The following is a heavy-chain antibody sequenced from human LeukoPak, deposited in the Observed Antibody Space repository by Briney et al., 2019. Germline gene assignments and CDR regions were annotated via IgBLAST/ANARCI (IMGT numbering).Heavy chain of an antibody. Sequence: PGGSLRLSCAAFGLTFSSYWMFWVRQAPGKGLVWVSSLKTDGSGTTYADSVKGRFTISRDNAKNSLYLQMNSLRAEDTAVYYCARDYCSGGCCYDYWGQGTLVTVSS. V-gene: IGHV3-74*01. J-gene: IGHJ4*02. CDR1: GLTFSSYW. D-gene: IGHD2-15*01. CDR3: ARDYCSGGCCYDY. CDR2: LKTDGSGT.